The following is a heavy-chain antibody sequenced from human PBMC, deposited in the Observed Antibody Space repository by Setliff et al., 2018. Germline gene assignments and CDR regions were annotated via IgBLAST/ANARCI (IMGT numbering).Heavy chain of an antibody. CDR2: IYTSGTT. J-gene: IGHJ6*02. CDR1: GASIGSGSHY. D-gene: IGHD2-21*01. V-gene: IGHV4-61*02. CDR3: AREYVVISFVRNTHSHYGMDV. Sequence: SETLSLPCTVSGASIGSGSHYWSWIRQPAGRGLEWIGRIYTSGTTNYSPSLKSRVSISSDTSKNVISLKLNSVTAADTAVYFCAREYVVISFVRNTHSHYGMDVWGQGTTVTVSS.